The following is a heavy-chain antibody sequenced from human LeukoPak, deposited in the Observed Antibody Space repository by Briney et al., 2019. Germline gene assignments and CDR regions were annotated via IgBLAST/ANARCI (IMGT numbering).Heavy chain of an antibody. V-gene: IGHV1-69*06. D-gene: IGHD6-13*01. J-gene: IGHJ4*02. CDR2: IIPIFGTA. CDR3: ARAEAAAHNLIFDY. CDR1: GGTFSSYA. Sequence: SVKVSCKASGGTFSSYAISWVRQAPGQGLEWMGGIIPIFGTANYAQKFQGRVTITADKSTSTAYMELSSLRSEDTAVCYCARAEAAAHNLIFDYWGQGTLVTVSS.